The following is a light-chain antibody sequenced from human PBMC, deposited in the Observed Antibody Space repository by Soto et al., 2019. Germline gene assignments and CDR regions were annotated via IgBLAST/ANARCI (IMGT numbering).Light chain of an antibody. V-gene: IGKV1-39*01. CDR3: QQSYSSLYT. CDR1: QSISTY. J-gene: IGKJ2*01. Sequence: DIQMTQSTSSLSASVGDRVTITCRASQSISTYLNWYQQKPGRAPKLLIYAASSLQSGVPSRFSGSGSGTDFTLTISSLQPEDFATYYCQQSYSSLYTFGQGTKLENK. CDR2: AAS.